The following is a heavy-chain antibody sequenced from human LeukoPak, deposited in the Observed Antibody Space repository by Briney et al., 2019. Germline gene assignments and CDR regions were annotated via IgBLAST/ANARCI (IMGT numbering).Heavy chain of an antibody. CDR2: IYWDDDK. D-gene: IGHD6-13*01. Sequence: SGPTLVKPTQTLTLTCTFSGFSLSTSGVGVGWIRQPPGKALEWLALIYWDDDKRYSPSLKSRLTITKDTSKNQVVLTMTNMDPVDTATYYCAHRRIAAADWGADFDYWGQGTLVTVSS. V-gene: IGHV2-5*02. CDR1: GFSLSTSGVG. CDR3: AHRRIAAADWGADFDY. J-gene: IGHJ4*02.